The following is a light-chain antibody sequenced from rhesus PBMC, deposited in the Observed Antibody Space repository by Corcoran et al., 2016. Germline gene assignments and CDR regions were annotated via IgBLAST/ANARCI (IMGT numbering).Light chain of an antibody. CDR2: AAS. CDR1: QTIGNY. CDR3: QQHNSLPYS. Sequence: DIQMTQSPSSLSAFVGDRVIITCRASQTIGNYLIWYQPKPGKVPKVLNYAASTLQSGVPFRFSGSGSGTDFTLTISSLQPEDFATYYCQQHNSLPYSFGQGTKVEIK. V-gene: IGKV1-44*03. J-gene: IGKJ2*01.